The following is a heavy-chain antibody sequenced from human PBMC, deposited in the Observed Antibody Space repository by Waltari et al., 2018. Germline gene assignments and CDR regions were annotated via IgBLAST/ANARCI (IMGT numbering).Heavy chain of an antibody. CDR3: AKSGRADIVVVPAATFDY. V-gene: IGHV3-23*03. D-gene: IGHD2-2*01. CDR1: GFTFSSYA. Sequence: EVQLLESGGGLVQPGGSLRLSCAASGFTFSSYAMSWVRQAPGKGLEWVSVIYSGGSTYDADSVKGRFTISRDNSKNTLYLQMNSLRAEDTAVYYCAKSGRADIVVVPAATFDYWGQGTLVTVSS. J-gene: IGHJ4*02. CDR2: IYSGGST.